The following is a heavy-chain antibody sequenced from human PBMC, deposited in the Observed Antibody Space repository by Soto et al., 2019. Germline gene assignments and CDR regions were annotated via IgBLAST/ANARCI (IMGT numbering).Heavy chain of an antibody. V-gene: IGHV3-49*03. CDR2: IRSKAYGGTT. Sequence: GGSLRLSCTASGFTFGDYSMSWFRQAPGKGLEWVGFIRSKAYGGTTEYAASVKGRFTISRDDSKSIAYLQMNSLKTEDTAVYYCNRVVVAATPNYYYGMDVWGQGTTVTVSS. J-gene: IGHJ6*02. D-gene: IGHD2-15*01. CDR3: NRVVVAATPNYYYGMDV. CDR1: GFTFGDYS.